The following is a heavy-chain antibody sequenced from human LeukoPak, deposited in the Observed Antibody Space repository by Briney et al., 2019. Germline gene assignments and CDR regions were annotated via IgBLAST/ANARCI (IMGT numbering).Heavy chain of an antibody. CDR2: IIPIFGTA. CDR3: ARDLVRGVKYNWFDP. D-gene: IGHD3-10*01. V-gene: IGHV1-69*06. CDR1: GGTFISYA. J-gene: IGHJ5*02. Sequence: ASVTVSCKASGGTFISYAISWVRQAPGQGLEGMGGIIPIFGTANYAQKFQGRVTITADKSTSTAYMELSSLRSEDTAVYYCARDLVRGVKYNWFDPWGQGTLVTVSS.